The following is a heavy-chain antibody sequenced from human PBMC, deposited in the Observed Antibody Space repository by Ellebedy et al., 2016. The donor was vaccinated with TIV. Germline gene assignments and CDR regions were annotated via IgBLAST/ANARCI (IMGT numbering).Heavy chain of an antibody. D-gene: IGHD6-13*01. Sequence: GESLKISXAASGFTFSSYGMNWVRQAPGKGLEWVSCISSSSSTIYYADSVKGRFTISRDNAKNSLYLQMNSLRDEDTAVYYCARDRGAAADPFFDYWGQGTLVTVSS. CDR1: GFTFSSYG. V-gene: IGHV3-48*02. J-gene: IGHJ4*02. CDR3: ARDRGAAADPFFDY. CDR2: ISSSSSTI.